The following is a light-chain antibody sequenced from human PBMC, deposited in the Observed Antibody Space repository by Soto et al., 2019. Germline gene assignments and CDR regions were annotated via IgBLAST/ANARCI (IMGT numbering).Light chain of an antibody. V-gene: IGLV2-14*03. Sequence: QSVLTQPASVSGSPGQSITISCTGTSSDIGAYNFVSWYQQPPGKAPKLMLYDVNIRPSGVSNRFSGSKSGNTASLTIAGPQAEEEADYYCTSWTTSTTMIFGGGTKLTVL. CDR3: TSWTTSTTMI. CDR1: SSDIGAYNF. CDR2: DVN. J-gene: IGLJ2*01.